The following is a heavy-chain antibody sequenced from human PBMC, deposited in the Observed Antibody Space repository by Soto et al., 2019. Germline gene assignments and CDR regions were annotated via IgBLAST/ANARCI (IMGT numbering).Heavy chain of an antibody. D-gene: IGHD3-22*01. CDR1: GFTFSSYW. CDR3: ARRGLFYDSSGYNTVFDY. V-gene: IGHV3-7*05. Sequence: EVQLVESGGGLVQPGGTLRLSCAASGFTFSSYWMSWVRQAPGKGLEWVANIKQDGSEKYYVDSVKGRFTISSDNAKNSLYLQMNSLRAEDTAVYYCARRGLFYDSSGYNTVFDYWGQGTLVTVSS. CDR2: IKQDGSEK. J-gene: IGHJ4*02.